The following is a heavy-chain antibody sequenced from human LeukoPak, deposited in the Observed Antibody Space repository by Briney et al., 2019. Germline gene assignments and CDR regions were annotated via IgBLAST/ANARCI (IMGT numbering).Heavy chain of an antibody. CDR2: INAGNGNT. CDR1: GYTFTSYA. D-gene: IGHD6-19*01. J-gene: IGHJ4*02. V-gene: IGHV1-3*03. Sequence: ASVKVSCKASGYTFTSYAMHWVRQAPGQRLEWMGWINAGNGNTKYSQEFQVRVTITRDTSANTAYMELSSLRSEDMAVYYCARAVKYRSGPLTDLLPYYFDYWGQGTLVTVSS. CDR3: ARAVKYRSGPLTDLLPYYFDY.